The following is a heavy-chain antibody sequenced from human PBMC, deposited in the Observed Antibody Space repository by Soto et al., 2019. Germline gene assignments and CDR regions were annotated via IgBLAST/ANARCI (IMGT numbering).Heavy chain of an antibody. D-gene: IGHD2-8*01. CDR1: GGTFSSYA. CDR3: ARDAGDIVLIGNWFDP. Sequence: QVQLVQSGAEVKKPGSSVKVSCKASGGTFSSYAISWVRQAPGQGLEWMEGIIPIFGTANYAQKFQGRVTITANESTSTAYMELSSLRSEDTAVYYCARDAGDIVLIGNWFDPWGQGTLVTVSS. V-gene: IGHV1-69*01. CDR2: IIPIFGTA. J-gene: IGHJ5*02.